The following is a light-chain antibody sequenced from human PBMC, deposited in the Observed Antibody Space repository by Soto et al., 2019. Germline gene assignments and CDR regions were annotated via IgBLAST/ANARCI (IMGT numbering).Light chain of an antibody. CDR3: LQYYKWPPWT. Sequence: EIVMTQSPATLSVSPGERVSLSCRASQSIGSDLAWYQQKPGQAPRLLFYGASTRATGFPARFSGSGSGTEFTLTISSLESEDFAVYYCLQYYKWPPWTFGQGTRVEIK. CDR2: GAS. J-gene: IGKJ1*01. CDR1: QSIGSD. V-gene: IGKV3-15*01.